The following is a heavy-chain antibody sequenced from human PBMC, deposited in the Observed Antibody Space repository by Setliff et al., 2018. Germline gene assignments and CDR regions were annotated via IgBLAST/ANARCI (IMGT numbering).Heavy chain of an antibody. CDR1: GFTFDDYA. V-gene: IGHV3-9*03. J-gene: IGHJ4*02. CDR3: AKGYCSSTSCYADY. CDR2: ISWNSGIV. Sequence: PGGSLRLSCAASGFTFDDYAMHWVRQAPGKGLEWVSGISWNSGIVAYADSVKGRFTISRDNAKNSLYLQMNSLRAEDMALYYCAKGYCSSTSCYADYWGQGTLVTVSS. D-gene: IGHD2-2*01.